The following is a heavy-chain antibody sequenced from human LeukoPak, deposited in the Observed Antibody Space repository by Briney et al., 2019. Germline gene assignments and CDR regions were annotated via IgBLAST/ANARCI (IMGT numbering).Heavy chain of an antibody. Sequence: SETLSLTCAVYGGPFSGYYWSWIRQSPGKGLEWIGEINHSGSTNYNPSLKSRVTISVDTSKNQFSLKLSSVTAADTAVYYCAGGRASYDFWSGYLFDCWGQGTLVTVSS. CDR2: INHSGST. CDR1: GGPFSGYY. CDR3: AGGRASYDFWSGYLFDC. J-gene: IGHJ4*02. D-gene: IGHD3-3*01. V-gene: IGHV4-34*01.